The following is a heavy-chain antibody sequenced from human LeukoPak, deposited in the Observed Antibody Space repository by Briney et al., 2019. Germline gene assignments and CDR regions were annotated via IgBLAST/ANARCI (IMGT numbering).Heavy chain of an antibody. CDR1: GGSISSGGYY. J-gene: IGHJ4*02. CDR2: IYYSGST. Sequence: SQTLSLTCTVSGGSISSGGYYWSWIRQHPGKGLEWIGYIYYSGSTYYNPSLKSRVTISVDTSKNQFSLKLSPVTAADTAVYYCARDEAGTDGYDYWGQGTLVTVSS. CDR3: ARDEAGTDGYDY. V-gene: IGHV4-31*03. D-gene: IGHD6-19*01.